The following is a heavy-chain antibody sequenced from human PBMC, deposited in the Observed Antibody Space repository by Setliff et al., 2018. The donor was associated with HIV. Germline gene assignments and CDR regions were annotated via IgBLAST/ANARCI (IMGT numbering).Heavy chain of an antibody. D-gene: IGHD6-13*01. V-gene: IGHV1-24*01. CDR2: FDPEDGET. J-gene: IGHJ1*01. CDR3: ATDPGYSSTWYSESFQH. Sequence: ASVKVSCKISGYTLTELSIHWVRQAPGKGLEWMANFDPEDGETSYAQKFQGRLTMTEDISTDTAYMELSSLRSDDTAMYYCATDPGYSSTWYSESFQHWGQGTVVTVSS. CDR1: GYTLTELS.